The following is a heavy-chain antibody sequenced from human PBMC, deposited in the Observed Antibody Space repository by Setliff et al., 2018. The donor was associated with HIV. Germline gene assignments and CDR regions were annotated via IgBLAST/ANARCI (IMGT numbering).Heavy chain of an antibody. CDR3: GAGQHSYSYLGYYYSGVDV. D-gene: IGHD3-10*01. Sequence: GASVKVSCKASGNTFSSYGITWVRQAPGQGLEWMGGTTPLLGTTNYAQKFQGRVTMTRNTSISTAYMELSSLRSDDTAIYYCGAGQHSYSYLGYYYSGVDVWGQGTTVTVSS. CDR2: TTPLLGTT. J-gene: IGHJ6*02. CDR1: GNTFSSYG. V-gene: IGHV1-8*02.